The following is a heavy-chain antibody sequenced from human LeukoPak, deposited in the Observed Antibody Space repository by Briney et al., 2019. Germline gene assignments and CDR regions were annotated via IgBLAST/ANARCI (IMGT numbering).Heavy chain of an antibody. J-gene: IGHJ4*02. Sequence: SETLSLTCTVSGGSIRSSYWSWIRQPPGKGLEWIGYIYYSGSTHYNPSLKSRLTISVDTSKNQFSLKLSSVTAADTAVYYCAREDTSGYSDYWGQGTLVTVSP. V-gene: IGHV4-59*01. CDR2: IYYSGST. CDR3: AREDTSGYSDY. D-gene: IGHD3-22*01. CDR1: GGSIRSSY.